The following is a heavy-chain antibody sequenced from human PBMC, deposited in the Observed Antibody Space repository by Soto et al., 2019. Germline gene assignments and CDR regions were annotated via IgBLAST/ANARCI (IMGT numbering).Heavy chain of an antibody. V-gene: IGHV1-46*01. Sequence: ASVKVSCKASGYTFTSYYMHWVRQAPGQGLEWMGIINPSGGSANYAQKFQGRVTMTRDTSTSTVYMELSRLRSDDTAVYYCARGMEGDPHPNWFDPWGQGTLVTVSS. J-gene: IGHJ5*02. CDR1: GYTFTSYY. CDR2: INPSGGSA. CDR3: ARGMEGDPHPNWFDP. D-gene: IGHD1-26*01.